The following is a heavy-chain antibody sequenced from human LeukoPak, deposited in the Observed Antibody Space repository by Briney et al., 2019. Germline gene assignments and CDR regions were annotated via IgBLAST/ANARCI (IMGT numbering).Heavy chain of an antibody. D-gene: IGHD6-13*01. CDR3: ASGPYPAAGTDHQFDY. CDR2: INYRGST. Sequence: SETLSLTCTISGASISSYYWSWIRQPPGKGLEWIGYINYRGSTNYNPSLKSRVTISIDTSKNQFSLKLSSVTAADTAVYYCASGPYPAAGTDHQFDYWGQGTLVTVSS. V-gene: IGHV4-59*01. J-gene: IGHJ4*02. CDR1: GASISSYY.